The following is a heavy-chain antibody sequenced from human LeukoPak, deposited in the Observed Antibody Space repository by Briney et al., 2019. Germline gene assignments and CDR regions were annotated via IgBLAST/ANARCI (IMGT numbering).Heavy chain of an antibody. Sequence: GGSLRLSCAASGFTLTNAWMSWVRQAPGKGLEWVGRIKSKGDGETTDYGAPVKGRFIMSRDDSKATLYLQMNILQTEGTAVYYCTTDLGLTMIRGVNVSWGQGTLVTVSS. D-gene: IGHD3-10*01. CDR2: IKSKGDGETT. V-gene: IGHV3-15*01. CDR1: GFTLTNAW. CDR3: TTDLGLTMIRGVNVS. J-gene: IGHJ5*02.